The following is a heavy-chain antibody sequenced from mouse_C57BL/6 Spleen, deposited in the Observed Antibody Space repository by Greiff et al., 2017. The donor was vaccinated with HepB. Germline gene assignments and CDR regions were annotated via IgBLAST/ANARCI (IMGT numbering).Heavy chain of an antibody. D-gene: IGHD1-1*02. CDR2: IDPSDSYT. Sequence: QVQLQQPGAELVMPGASVKLSCKASGYTFTSYWMHWVKQRPGQGLEWIGEIDPSDSYTNYNQKFKGKSTVTVDKSSSTAYMQLSSLTAEDSAVYYCARGNGPWFAYWGQGTLVTVSA. CDR1: GYTFTSYW. J-gene: IGHJ3*01. V-gene: IGHV1-69*01. CDR3: ARGNGPWFAY.